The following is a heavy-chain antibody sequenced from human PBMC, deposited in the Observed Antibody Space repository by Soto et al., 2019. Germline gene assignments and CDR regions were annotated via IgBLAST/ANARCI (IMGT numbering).Heavy chain of an antibody. CDR1: GFTFSSYG. CDR3: ATYLGDYWYFDL. Sequence: GGSLRLSCAASGFTFSSYGMHWVRQAPGKGLEWVAVIWYDGSNKYYADSVKGRFTISRDNSKNTLYLQMNSLRAEDTAVYYCATYLGDYWYFDLWGRGTLVTVSS. CDR2: IWYDGSNK. V-gene: IGHV3-33*01. D-gene: IGHD3-10*01. J-gene: IGHJ2*01.